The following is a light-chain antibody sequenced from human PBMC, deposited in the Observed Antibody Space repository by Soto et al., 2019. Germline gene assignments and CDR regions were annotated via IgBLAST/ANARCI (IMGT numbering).Light chain of an antibody. CDR1: QSISSTS. CDR3: QQYGSSPGLT. Sequence: EIVLTQSPGTLSLSLGERATLSCGGSQSISSTSLAWYQQKPGQAPRLLIYGASTRATGIPDRFSGSESGTDFTLTISRLEPEDFVVYYCQQYGSSPGLTFGGGTKVDIK. CDR2: GAS. V-gene: IGKV3-20*01. J-gene: IGKJ4*01.